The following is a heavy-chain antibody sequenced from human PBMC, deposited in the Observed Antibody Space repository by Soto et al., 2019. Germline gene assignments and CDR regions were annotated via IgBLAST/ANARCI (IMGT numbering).Heavy chain of an antibody. CDR3: AREVNQYYYYGMDV. Sequence: PGGSLRLSCAASGFTFSSYEMNWVRQAPGKGLEGVSYISSSGSTIYYADSVKGRFTISRDNAKNSLYLQMNSLRAEDTAAYYCAREVNQYYYYGMDVWGQGTTVTVSS. CDR1: GFTFSSYE. V-gene: IGHV3-48*03. J-gene: IGHJ6*02. CDR2: ISSSGSTI.